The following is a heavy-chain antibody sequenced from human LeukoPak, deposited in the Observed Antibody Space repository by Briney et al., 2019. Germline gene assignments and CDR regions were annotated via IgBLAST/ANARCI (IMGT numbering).Heavy chain of an antibody. Sequence: GGSLRLSCAASGFTFSSYNMNWVRQAPGKGLEWVSYITSSTSSIYYADSVKGRFTISRDNAKNSLYLQMNSLRAEDTAVYYCAREPTYSSSWYTSCDYWGQGTLVTVSS. CDR3: AREPTYSSSWYTSCDY. D-gene: IGHD6-13*01. V-gene: IGHV3-48*01. J-gene: IGHJ4*02. CDR2: ITSSTSSI. CDR1: GFTFSSYN.